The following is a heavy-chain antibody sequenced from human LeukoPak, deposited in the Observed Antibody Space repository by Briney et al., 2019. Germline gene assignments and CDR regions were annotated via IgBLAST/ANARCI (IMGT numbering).Heavy chain of an antibody. V-gene: IGHV1-69*13. CDR2: IIPIFGTA. D-gene: IGHD4-17*01. Sequence: ASVKVSCKASGYTFTSYAISWVRQAPGQGLEWMGGIIPIFGTANYAQKFQGRVTITADESTSTAYMELSSLRSEDTAVYYCARHQTATVTRRDYFDYWGQGTLVTVSS. CDR1: GYTFTSYA. J-gene: IGHJ4*02. CDR3: ARHQTATVTRRDYFDY.